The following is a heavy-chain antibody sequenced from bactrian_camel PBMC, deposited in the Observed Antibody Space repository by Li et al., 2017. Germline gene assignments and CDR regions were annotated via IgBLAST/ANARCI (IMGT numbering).Heavy chain of an antibody. J-gene: IGHJ6*01. V-gene: IGHV3S7*01. D-gene: IGHD4*01. CDR2: ISKDGSRT. Sequence: HVQLVESGGGLVHPGGSLRLSCAASGFTFCSCHMAWVRQAPGKGLEWVSGISKDGSRTYYADSVKGRFTISSAGNTLYLQMNSLKPGDTAVYYCAADGGVSDYVPRPFAYWGQGTQVTVS. CDR1: GFTFCSCH. CDR3: AADGGVSDYVPRPFAY.